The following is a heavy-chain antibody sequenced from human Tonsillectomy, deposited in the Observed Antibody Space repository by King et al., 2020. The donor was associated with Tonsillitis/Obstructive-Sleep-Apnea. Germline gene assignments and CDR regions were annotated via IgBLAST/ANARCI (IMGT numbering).Heavy chain of an antibody. CDR1: GFSLSTSGVG. CDR2: IFWEDVK. J-gene: IGHJ1*01. Sequence: TLKESGPTLVKLTQTLTLTCTFSGFSLSTSGVGVGWIRQPPGKALEWLALIFWEDVKRYSPSLKSRLTITKDTSKNQVVLTMTNMDPVDTATYYCAHRVGAKYFQNWGQGTLITVSS. D-gene: IGHD3-3*01. V-gene: IGHV2-5*02. CDR3: AHRVGAKYFQN.